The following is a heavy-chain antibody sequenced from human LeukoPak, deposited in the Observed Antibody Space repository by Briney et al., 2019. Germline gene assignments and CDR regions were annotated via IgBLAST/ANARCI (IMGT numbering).Heavy chain of an antibody. D-gene: IGHD2-15*01. CDR2: IYYSGST. CDR1: GGSISSSNYY. J-gene: IGHJ4*02. Sequence: SETLSLTCTVSGGSISSSNYYWGWIRQPPGKGLEWIGSIYYSGSTYYNPSLKSRVTISVDTSKNQFSLKLGPVTAADTAVYYCARSLFISGPLTYYFDYWGQGTLVTVSS. V-gene: IGHV4-39*07. CDR3: ARSLFISGPLTYYFDY.